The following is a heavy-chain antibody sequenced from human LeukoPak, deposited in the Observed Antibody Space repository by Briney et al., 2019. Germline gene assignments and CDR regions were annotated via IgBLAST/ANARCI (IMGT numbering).Heavy chain of an antibody. CDR2: INSDGSST. CDR1: GFTFSSYW. V-gene: IGHV3-74*01. Sequence: GGSLRLSCAASGFTFSSYWMHWVRHAPGKGLVWVSRINSDGSSTSYADSVKGRFTISRDNAKNTLYLQMNSLRAEDTAVYYCARGPAVAVYLYYFDYRGQGTLVTVSS. J-gene: IGHJ4*02. D-gene: IGHD2-15*01. CDR3: ARGPAVAVYLYYFDY.